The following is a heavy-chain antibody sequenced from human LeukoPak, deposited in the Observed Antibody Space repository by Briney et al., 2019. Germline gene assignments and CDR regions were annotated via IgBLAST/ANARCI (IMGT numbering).Heavy chain of an antibody. Sequence: PGGSLRLSCTASGFTFGDYDMSWFRQAPGKGLEWVGFIRSKAYGGTTEYAASVKGRFTIPRDDSKSIAYLQMNSLKTEDTAVYYCTRSMAGTAYYFDYWGQGTLVTVSS. V-gene: IGHV3-49*03. D-gene: IGHD6-19*01. J-gene: IGHJ4*02. CDR2: IRSKAYGGTT. CDR1: GFTFGDYD. CDR3: TRSMAGTAYYFDY.